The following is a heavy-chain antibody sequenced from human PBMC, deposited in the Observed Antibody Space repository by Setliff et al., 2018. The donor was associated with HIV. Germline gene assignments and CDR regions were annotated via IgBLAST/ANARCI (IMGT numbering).Heavy chain of an antibody. Sequence: SETLSLTCTVSGHSISDGSCWGWIRQTPGKGLEWIGTFSHNGTTYYNPSIESRVTISVHTSQNQFSLKLTSVTAAYTAVYYCVGDDNSWVWSYFWGQGTLVTVSS. CDR2: FSHNGTT. V-gene: IGHV4-38-2*02. CDR1: GHSISDGSC. CDR3: VGDDNSWVWSYF. J-gene: IGHJ4*02. D-gene: IGHD6-13*01.